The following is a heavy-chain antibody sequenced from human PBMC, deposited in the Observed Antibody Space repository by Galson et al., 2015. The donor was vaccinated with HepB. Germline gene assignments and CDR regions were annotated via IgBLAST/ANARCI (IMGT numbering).Heavy chain of an antibody. D-gene: IGHD5-24*01. V-gene: IGHV4-34*01. CDR3: ARGDYRDTVIHVED. Sequence: LSLTCAVYGGSFSDYYWSWVRQPPGKGLEWIGEIYPSGSTYYNPSLKSRVSISIDTSRNQLSLKLSSVTAADTAVYYCARGDYRDTVIHVEDWGQGTLVTVSS. CDR2: IYPSGST. CDR1: GGSFSDYY. J-gene: IGHJ4*02.